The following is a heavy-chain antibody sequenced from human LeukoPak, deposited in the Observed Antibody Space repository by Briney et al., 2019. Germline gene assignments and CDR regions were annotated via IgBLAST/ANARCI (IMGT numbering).Heavy chain of an antibody. CDR3: AKNIGGYDY. CDR1: GFTFSSYG. V-gene: IGHV3-23*01. D-gene: IGHD5-12*01. J-gene: IGHJ4*02. Sequence: GGSLRLSCAASGFTFSSYGMSWVRQAPGKGLEWVSGISGGGASTYYADSVKGRFTISRDNSKNTLYLQMNSLRAEDTALYYCAKNIGGYDYWGQGTLVTVSS. CDR2: ISGGGAST.